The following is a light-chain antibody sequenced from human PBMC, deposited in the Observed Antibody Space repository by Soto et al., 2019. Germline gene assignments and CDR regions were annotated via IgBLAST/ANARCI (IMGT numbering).Light chain of an antibody. V-gene: IGLV2-23*02. CDR1: SSNIGSYNL. J-gene: IGLJ1*01. Sequence: QSALTQPASVSGSPGQSITISCTGFSSNIGSYNLVSWYQQHPGKAPQLMIYEVSKRPSGVSNSFSGSKSGNTASLTISGLQTEDEADYYCCSYAGSSSYVFGTGTKLTVL. CDR3: CSYAGSSSYV. CDR2: EVS.